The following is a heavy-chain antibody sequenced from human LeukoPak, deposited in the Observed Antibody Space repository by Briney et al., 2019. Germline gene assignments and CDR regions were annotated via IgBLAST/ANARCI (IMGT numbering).Heavy chain of an antibody. CDR2: FIQMSGKA. J-gene: IGHJ5*02. Sequence: SVKISCKAPRGTFSSDAVSWVRQTPGQGGEWMGRFIQMSGKASHAQNSQGRVTITTDESTSTAYMELSSRRSEDTAVYYCAREVRGYQLDPWGQGTLVTVSS. V-gene: IGHV1-69*05. CDR3: AREVRGYQLDP. D-gene: IGHD3-22*01. CDR1: RGTFSSDA.